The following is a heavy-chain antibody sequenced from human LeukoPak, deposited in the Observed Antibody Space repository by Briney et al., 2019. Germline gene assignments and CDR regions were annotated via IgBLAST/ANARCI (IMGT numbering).Heavy chain of an antibody. CDR3: AKKYGVTVYGSGLNYFDY. V-gene: IGHV3-23*01. CDR2: IGGSGSRT. D-gene: IGHD6-19*01. Sequence: GGSLRLSCAASGFTFDDYAMHWVRQTPGKGLEWVSGIGGSGSRTYYADSVKGRFTISRDNSKNTLYLQMNSLRAEDTAIYYCAKKYGVTVYGSGLNYFDYWGQGTLVTVSS. CDR1: GFTFDDYA. J-gene: IGHJ4*02.